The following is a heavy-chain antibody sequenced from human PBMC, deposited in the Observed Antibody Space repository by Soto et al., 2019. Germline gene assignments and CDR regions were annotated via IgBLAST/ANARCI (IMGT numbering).Heavy chain of an antibody. Sequence: SETLSLTCTVSGGSISSYYWSWIRQPPGKGLEWIGYIYYSGSTNYNPSLKSRVTISVDTSKNQFSLKLSSVTAADTAVYYCARGRYGDSDIRWGQGTLVTVSS. J-gene: IGHJ4*02. CDR3: ARGRYGDSDIR. CDR1: GGSISSYY. D-gene: IGHD4-17*01. V-gene: IGHV4-59*01. CDR2: IYYSGST.